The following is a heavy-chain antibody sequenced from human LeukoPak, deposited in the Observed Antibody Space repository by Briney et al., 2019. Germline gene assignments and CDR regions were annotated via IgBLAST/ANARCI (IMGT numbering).Heavy chain of an antibody. CDR1: GFTFDDYA. V-gene: IGHV3-9*01. CDR3: AKAKDPYGSAYDY. J-gene: IGHJ4*02. D-gene: IGHD3-16*01. Sequence: PGGSLRLSCAASGFTFDDYAMHWVRQAPGKGLEWVSGISWNSGSIGYADSVKGRFTISRDNAKNSLYLQMSSLRAEDTALYYCAKAKDPYGSAYDYWGQGTLVTVSS. CDR2: ISWNSGSI.